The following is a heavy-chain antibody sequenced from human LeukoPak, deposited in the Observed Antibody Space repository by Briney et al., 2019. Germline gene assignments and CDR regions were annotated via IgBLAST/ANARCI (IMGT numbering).Heavy chain of an antibody. Sequence: GGSLRLSCAASGFTFSSYSMNWVRQAPGKGLEWVSFMSSSSSSIYYADSVKGRFTISRDNAKNPLYLQMNSLRAEDTAVYYCARGGELERRSLHYLDYWGQGTLVTVSS. CDR2: MSSSSSSI. V-gene: IGHV3-21*06. CDR1: GFTFSSYS. D-gene: IGHD1-1*01. CDR3: ARGGELERRSLHYLDY. J-gene: IGHJ4*02.